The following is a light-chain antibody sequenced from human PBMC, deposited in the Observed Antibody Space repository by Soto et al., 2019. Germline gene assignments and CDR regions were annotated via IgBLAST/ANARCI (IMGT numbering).Light chain of an antibody. CDR1: SSDVGGYNY. CDR2: DVT. CDR3: CSYAGTYTFWV. Sequence: QSALTQPRSVSGSPGHSGTISCTGTSSDVGGYNYVSWYQHHPGKAPKLMICDVTKRPSGVPDRFSGSKSGNTASLTISSLQDEDEADYYCCSYAGTYTFWVFGGGTKLTVL. V-gene: IGLV2-11*01. J-gene: IGLJ3*02.